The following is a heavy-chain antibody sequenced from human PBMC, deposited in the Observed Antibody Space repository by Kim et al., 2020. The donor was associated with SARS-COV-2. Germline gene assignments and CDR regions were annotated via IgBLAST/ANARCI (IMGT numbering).Heavy chain of an antibody. V-gene: IGHV4-34*01. CDR1: GGSFSGYY. CDR2: INHSGST. Sequence: SETLSLTCAVYGGSFSGYYWSWIRQPPGKGLEWIGEINHSGSTNYNPSLKSRVTISVDTSKNQFSLKLSSVTAADTAVYYCAREWRSSSWSRFDYWGQGTLVTVSS. CDR3: AREWRSSSWSRFDY. J-gene: IGHJ4*02. D-gene: IGHD6-13*01.